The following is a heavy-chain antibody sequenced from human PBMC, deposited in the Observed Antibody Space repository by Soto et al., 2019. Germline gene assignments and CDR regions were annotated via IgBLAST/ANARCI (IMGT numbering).Heavy chain of an antibody. CDR3: AKDQLYIRGVIHNWFDP. V-gene: IGHV1-18*01. CDR2: ISAYNGNT. CDR1: GYTFTSYG. J-gene: IGHJ5*02. D-gene: IGHD3-10*02. Sequence: GASVKVSCKASGYTFTSYGISWVRQAPGQGFEWMGWISAYNGNTNYAQKLQGRVTTTTDTSTSTAYMELRSLRSDDTAVYYCAKDQLYIRGVIHNWFDPWGQGTLVTVSS.